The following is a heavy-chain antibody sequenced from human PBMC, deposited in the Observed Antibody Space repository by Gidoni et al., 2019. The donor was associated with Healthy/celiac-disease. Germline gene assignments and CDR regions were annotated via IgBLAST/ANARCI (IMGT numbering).Heavy chain of an antibody. J-gene: IGHJ4*02. CDR2: IWYDGSNK. V-gene: IGHV3-33*01. D-gene: IGHD3-22*01. Sequence: QVQLVESGGGVVQPGRSLRLSCAASGFTFSSYGMHWVRQAPGKGLEWVAVIWYDGSNKYYADSVKGRFTISRDNSKNTLYLQMNSLRAEDTAVYYCARDQWGTITMIVPSTPSSPDYWGQGTLVTVSS. CDR3: ARDQWGTITMIVPSTPSSPDY. CDR1: GFTFSSYG.